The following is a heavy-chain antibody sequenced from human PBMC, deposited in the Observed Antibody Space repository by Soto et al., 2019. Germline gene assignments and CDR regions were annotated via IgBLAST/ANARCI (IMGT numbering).Heavy chain of an antibody. CDR3: AREEGYRSSYGMDV. CDR2: ISYDGSNK. CDR1: GFTFSSYT. J-gene: IGHJ6*02. V-gene: IGHV3-30-3*01. D-gene: IGHD2-2*01. Sequence: SLRRSCAAPGFTFSSYTMHWVRHAPGKGLEWVAVISYDGSNKYYADSVKGRFTISRDNSKNTLYLQMNSLRAEDTAVYYCAREEGYRSSYGMDVWGQGTTVTVSS.